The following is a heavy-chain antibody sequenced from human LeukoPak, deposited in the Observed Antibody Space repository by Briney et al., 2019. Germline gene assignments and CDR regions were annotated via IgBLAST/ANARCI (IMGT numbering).Heavy chain of an antibody. CDR3: ARDQGYSSGWYPPDY. J-gene: IGHJ4*02. CDR2: MNSNIGNT. Sequence: ASVKVSCKASGYTFTSYDINWVRQATGQGLEWMGWMNSNIGNTGYAQKFQGRVTMTRDTSISTAYMELSSLRSDDTAVYYCARDQGYSSGWYPPDYWGQGTLVTVSS. D-gene: IGHD6-19*01. CDR1: GYTFTSYD. V-gene: IGHV1-8*01.